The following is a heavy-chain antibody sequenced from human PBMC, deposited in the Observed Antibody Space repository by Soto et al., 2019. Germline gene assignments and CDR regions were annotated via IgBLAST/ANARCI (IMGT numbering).Heavy chain of an antibody. J-gene: IGHJ4*02. D-gene: IGHD2-15*01. CDR3: ARTPLNKMLLDY. Sequence: SETLSLTCTVSGPSIGGGGYYWSWIRQHPGKGLEWSGYIYYSGSPYYNPSLKSRVTISVDTSKNQFSLTLSSVTAADTAVYYCARTPLNKMLLDYWGEGTLVTVSS. V-gene: IGHV4-31*03. CDR2: IYYSGSP. CDR1: GPSIGGGGYY.